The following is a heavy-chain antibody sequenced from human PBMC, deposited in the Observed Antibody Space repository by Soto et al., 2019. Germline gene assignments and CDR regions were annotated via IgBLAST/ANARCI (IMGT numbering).Heavy chain of an antibody. CDR1: GFTFGDFG. V-gene: IGHV3-49*03. CDR2: IRSKGYGGTT. D-gene: IGHD2-2*01. Sequence: GGSLRLSCTGSGFTFGDFGMSWFRQAPGKGLEWLSFIRSKGYGGTTESAASVRGRFITSRDDSKSIAYLQMNSLKTEDTAVYYCASLTSWSQEYYYGMDVWGQGTTFTVSS. J-gene: IGHJ6*02. CDR3: ASLTSWSQEYYYGMDV.